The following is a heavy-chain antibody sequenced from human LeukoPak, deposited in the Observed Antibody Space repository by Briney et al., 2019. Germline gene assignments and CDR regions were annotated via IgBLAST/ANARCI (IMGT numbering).Heavy chain of an antibody. CDR2: ISWNSGSI. D-gene: IGHD6-13*01. CDR1: GFTFDDYA. Sequence: GGSLRLSCAASGFTFDDYAMHWVRQAPGKGLGWVSGISWNSGSIGYADSVKGRFTISRDNAKNSLYLQMNSLRAEDTALYYCAKDRESSSWTGYYYYGMDVWGQGTTVTVSS. CDR3: AKDRESSSWTGYYYYGMDV. V-gene: IGHV3-9*01. J-gene: IGHJ6*02.